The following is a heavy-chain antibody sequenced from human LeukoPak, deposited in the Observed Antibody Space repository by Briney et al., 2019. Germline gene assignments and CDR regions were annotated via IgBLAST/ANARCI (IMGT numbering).Heavy chain of an antibody. J-gene: IGHJ4*02. Sequence: SETLSLTCAVYGESFSGYYWSWIRQPPGKGLEWIGEINHSGSTNYNPSLKSRVTISVDTSKNQFSLKLSSVTAADTAVYYCARGVPSIAARPDTRFDYWGQGTLVTVSS. D-gene: IGHD6-6*01. V-gene: IGHV4-34*01. CDR1: GESFSGYY. CDR3: ARGVPSIAARPDTRFDY. CDR2: INHSGST.